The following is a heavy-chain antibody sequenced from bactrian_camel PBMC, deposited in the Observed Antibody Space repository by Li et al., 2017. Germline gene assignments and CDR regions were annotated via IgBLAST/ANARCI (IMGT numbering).Heavy chain of an antibody. V-gene: IGHV3S53*01. CDR2: IKPDGTT. J-gene: IGHJ6*01. CDR1: EYIFKRCA. D-gene: IGHD5*01. Sequence: VQLVESGGGSVQVGGSLRLSCKHAEYIFKRCAMGWYRQAPGKERELVPTIKPDGTTTYTDSVKDRFIISQDNAKNTLYLQMNSLKPEDTATYYCAAGQGVGWCLDVIRVGAEADFDYWGHGTQV. CDR3: AAGQGVGWCLDVIRVGAEADFDY.